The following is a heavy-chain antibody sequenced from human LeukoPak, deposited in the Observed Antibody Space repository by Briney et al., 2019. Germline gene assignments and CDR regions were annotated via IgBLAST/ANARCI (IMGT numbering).Heavy chain of an antibody. V-gene: IGHV3-23*01. J-gene: IGHJ4*02. Sequence: GGSLRLSCAASGFTFSSYAMSWVRQAPGKGLEWVSAISGSGGSTYYADSVKGRFTISRDNSKNTLYLQMHSLRADAPAVYYSAXXXPKFRWIXXVPAAHNHFDYRGQGTLVTVSS. D-gene: IGHD2-2*01. CDR3: AXXXPKFRWIXXVPAAHNHFDY. CDR1: GFTFSSYA. CDR2: ISGSGGST.